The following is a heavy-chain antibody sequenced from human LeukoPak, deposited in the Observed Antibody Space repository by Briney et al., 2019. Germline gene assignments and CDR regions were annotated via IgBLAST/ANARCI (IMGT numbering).Heavy chain of an antibody. CDR1: GFTFSSYG. CDR3: AKERYGFDY. CDR2: IRSDGSNT. Sequence: PGGSLRLSCAASGFTFSSYGMHWVRQAPGKGLEWVALIRSDGSNTYYADSVKGRFTISRDNSKNTLYLQMNSLRAEDTAVYYCAKERYGFDYWGQGTLVTVSS. D-gene: IGHD4-17*01. V-gene: IGHV3-30*02. J-gene: IGHJ4*02.